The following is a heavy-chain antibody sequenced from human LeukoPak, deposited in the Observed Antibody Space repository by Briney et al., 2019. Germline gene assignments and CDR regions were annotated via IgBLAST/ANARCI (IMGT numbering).Heavy chain of an antibody. CDR3: ATKQWLAPPPDS. Sequence: GGFLRLSCAAPGFTFSKYWMLWVRHAPGKGLESVSRINTDGTVTTYADSVKGRFTVSRDNADNTMFLQMNSVRDEDTAVYYCATKQWLAPPPDSWGQGTPVTVSS. D-gene: IGHD6-19*01. CDR2: INTDGTVT. CDR1: GFTFSKYW. V-gene: IGHV3-74*01. J-gene: IGHJ4*02.